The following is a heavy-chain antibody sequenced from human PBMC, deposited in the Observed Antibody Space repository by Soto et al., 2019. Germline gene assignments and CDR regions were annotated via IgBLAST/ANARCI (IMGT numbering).Heavy chain of an antibody. CDR3: ARGPSGDTVDN. CDR2: IYNIVNP. Sequence: QVQLQESGPGLVKPSQTLSLTCTVSGGSISSDYYCWSWIRQSPEKGLEWIGHIYNIVNPYSNPSLSSRVTISVDTSKNHFSLNLTSVTAADTAVYYCARGPSGDTVDNWGQGTLVTVSS. D-gene: IGHD7-27*01. V-gene: IGHV4-30-4*01. CDR1: GGSISSDYYC. J-gene: IGHJ4*02.